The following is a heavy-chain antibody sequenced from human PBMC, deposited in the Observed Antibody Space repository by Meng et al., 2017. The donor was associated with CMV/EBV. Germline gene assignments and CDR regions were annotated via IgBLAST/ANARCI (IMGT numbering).Heavy chain of an antibody. D-gene: IGHD6-13*01. J-gene: IGHJ4*02. Sequence: GESLKISCAASGFTFSDYYMSWIRQAPGKGLEWVSYISSSGSTIYYADSVKGRFTISRDNAKNSLYLQVNSLRAEDTAVYYCARGSHSSSWLNWGQGTLVTSPQ. CDR1: GFTFSDYY. CDR3: ARGSHSSSWLN. CDR2: ISSSGSTI. V-gene: IGHV3-11*01.